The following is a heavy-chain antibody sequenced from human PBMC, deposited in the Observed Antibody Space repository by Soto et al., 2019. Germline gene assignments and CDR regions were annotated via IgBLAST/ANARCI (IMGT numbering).Heavy chain of an antibody. V-gene: IGHV3-23*01. D-gene: IGHD5-12*01. J-gene: IGHJ4*02. CDR1: GFTFSNYV. CDR3: AKVSGNSAYDLPFDY. CDR2: ISGSGGGT. Sequence: PGGSLRLSCAASGFTFSNYVMSWVRQAPGKGLEWVSAISGSGGGTYYADSVKGRFTISRDNSKNTLYLQMNSLRAEDTAVYYCAKVSGNSAYDLPFDYWGQGTLVTVSS.